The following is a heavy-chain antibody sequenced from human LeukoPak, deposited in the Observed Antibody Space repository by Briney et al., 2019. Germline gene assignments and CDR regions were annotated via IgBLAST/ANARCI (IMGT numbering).Heavy chain of an antibody. Sequence: GGSLRLSCAASGFTFSDYYMSWIRQAPGKGLEWVSYISSSGSTIYYADSVKGRFTISRDNAKNSLYLQMNSLRAEDTAVYCCAGAPTGYYDSSGYPWGQGTLVTVSS. J-gene: IGHJ5*02. D-gene: IGHD3-22*01. CDR1: GFTFSDYY. V-gene: IGHV3-11*01. CDR3: AGAPTGYYDSSGYP. CDR2: ISSSGSTI.